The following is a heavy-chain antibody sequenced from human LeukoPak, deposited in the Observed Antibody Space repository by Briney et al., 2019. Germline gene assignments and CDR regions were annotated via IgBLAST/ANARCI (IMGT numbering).Heavy chain of an antibody. J-gene: IGHJ4*02. D-gene: IGHD3-22*01. CDR2: IIPILGTA. Sequence: GASVKVSCKASGGTFSSYAISWVRQAPGQGLEWMGRIIPILGTANYAQKFQGRVTITADKSTSTAYMELSSLRSEDTAVYYCARDDSSGYYFTKQFDYWGQGTLVTVSS. CDR3: ARDDSSGYYFTKQFDY. V-gene: IGHV1-69*04. CDR1: GGTFSSYA.